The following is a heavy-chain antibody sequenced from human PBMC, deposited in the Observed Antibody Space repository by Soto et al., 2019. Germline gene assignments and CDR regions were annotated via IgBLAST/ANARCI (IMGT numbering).Heavy chain of an antibody. CDR2: IIPIFGIA. D-gene: IGHD2-2*01. CDR1: GGTFSRSS. V-gene: IGHV1-69*08. J-gene: IGHJ6*02. CDR3: AREDRDRETGLVPAAIDGMDV. Sequence: QVQLVQSGAEVKKPGSSVKVSCKASGGTFSRSSITWVRQAPGHGLEWIGRIIPIFGIASYAQKFQGRVTITADESTSTAYMELSSLRSDDTAVYYCAREDRDRETGLVPAAIDGMDVWGQGTTVTVSS.